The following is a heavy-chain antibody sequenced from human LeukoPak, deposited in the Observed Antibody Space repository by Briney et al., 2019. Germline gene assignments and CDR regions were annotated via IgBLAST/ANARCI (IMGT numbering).Heavy chain of an antibody. CDR2: IYHSGST. CDR3: ARDSLLEFDY. V-gene: IGHV4-30-2*01. D-gene: IGHD1-26*01. J-gene: IGHJ4*02. CDR1: GGSISSGGYY. Sequence: PSETLSLTRTVSGGSISSGGYYWSWIRQPPGKGLEWIGYIYHSGSTYYNPSLKSRVTISVDRSKNQFSLKLSSVTAADTAVYYCARDSLLEFDYWGQGTLVTVSS.